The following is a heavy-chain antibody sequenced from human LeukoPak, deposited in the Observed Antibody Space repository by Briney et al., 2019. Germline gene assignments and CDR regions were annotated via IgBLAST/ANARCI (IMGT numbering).Heavy chain of an antibody. J-gene: IGHJ6*03. Sequence: SETLSLTCTVSGGSISSSSYYWGWIRQPPGKGLEWIGSIYYSGSTNYNPSLKSRVTMSVDTSKNQFSLKLRSVTAADTAVYYCARDLQLGYSSSWYLRTRGYYYYMDVWGKGTTVTISS. CDR2: IYYSGST. CDR3: ARDLQLGYSSSWYLRTRGYYYYMDV. V-gene: IGHV4-39*07. CDR1: GGSISSSSYY. D-gene: IGHD6-13*01.